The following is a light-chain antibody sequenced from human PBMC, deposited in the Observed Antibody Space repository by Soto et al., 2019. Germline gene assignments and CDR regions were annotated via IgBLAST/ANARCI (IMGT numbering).Light chain of an antibody. CDR1: QEISNY. V-gene: IGKV1-33*01. CDR3: QQYDHLPRT. J-gene: IGKJ1*01. CDR2: DAS. Sequence: DIQMIQSPSSLSASVRDRVTITCQASQEISNYLNWYQQKPGKAPKLLIYDASNLERGVPSRFSGRGSGTDFTFTISSLQPEDFATYYCQQYDHLPRTFGRGTKVEIK.